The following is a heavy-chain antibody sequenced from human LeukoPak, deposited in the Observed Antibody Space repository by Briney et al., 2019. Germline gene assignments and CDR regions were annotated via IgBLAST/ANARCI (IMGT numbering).Heavy chain of an antibody. CDR2: INHSGST. Sequence: SETLSLTCAVYGGSFSGYYWSWIRQPPGKGLEWIGEINHSGSTKYNPSLKSRVTISVDTSKNQFSLKLSSVTAADTAVYYCARGPKTRRYGSGSYLIGWFDPWGQGTLVTVSS. V-gene: IGHV4-34*01. D-gene: IGHD3-10*01. CDR3: ARGPKTRRYGSGSYLIGWFDP. J-gene: IGHJ5*02. CDR1: GGSFSGYY.